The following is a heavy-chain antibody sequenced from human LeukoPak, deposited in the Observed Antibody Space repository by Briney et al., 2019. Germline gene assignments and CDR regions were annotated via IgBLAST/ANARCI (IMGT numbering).Heavy chain of an antibody. J-gene: IGHJ4*02. D-gene: IGHD2-15*01. V-gene: IGHV3-23*01. CDR3: ARDGSGSGDY. Sequence: GGSLRLSCAASGFTFSSYAMSWVRQAPGKGLEWVSAISGSGGSTYYADSVKGRFTISRDNAKNSLYLQMNSLILEDTAVYYCARDGSGSGDYWGQGTLVTVSS. CDR1: GFTFSSYA. CDR2: ISGSGGST.